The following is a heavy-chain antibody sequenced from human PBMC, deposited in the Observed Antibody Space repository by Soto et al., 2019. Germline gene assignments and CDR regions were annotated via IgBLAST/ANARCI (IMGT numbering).Heavy chain of an antibody. Sequence: VQLVESGGGLVQPGESLRLSCTASGLTFSTSWLTWVRQAPGEGLEWVSNIHHAGYVQHYADSVKERFTISRDNAKNSVFLQMSGLRVEDTAVYYCATANTPYAFDMWGQGTMVTVSS. J-gene: IGHJ3*02. V-gene: IGHV3-7*01. CDR3: ATANTPYAFDM. CDR1: GLTFSTSW. CDR2: IHHAGYVQ.